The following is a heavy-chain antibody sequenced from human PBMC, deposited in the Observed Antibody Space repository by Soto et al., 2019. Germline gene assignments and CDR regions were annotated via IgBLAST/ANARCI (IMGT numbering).Heavy chain of an antibody. CDR2: ITASGSGT. V-gene: IGHV3-23*01. CDR1: GFTFSDYA. J-gene: IGHJ4*02. CDR3: ARGGFLSGAGFDY. Sequence: GGSLRLSCTGSGFTFSDYALSWVRQAPGKGLEWVSTITASGSGTYYAASVRGRFTISRDNSKNTLFLQMNSLRAEDTAVYYCARGGFLSGAGFDYWGQGTPVTVSS. D-gene: IGHD7-27*01.